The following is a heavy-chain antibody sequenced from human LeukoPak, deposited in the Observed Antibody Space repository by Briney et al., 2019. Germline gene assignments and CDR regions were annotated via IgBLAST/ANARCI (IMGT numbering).Heavy chain of an antibody. CDR2: IYYSGST. J-gene: IGHJ4*02. D-gene: IGHD3-22*01. CDR1: GGSISSGGYY. Sequence: PSETLSLTCTVSGGSISSGGYYWGWIRQHPGKGLEWIGYIYYSGSTYYNPSLKSRVTISVDTSKNQFSLKLSSVTAADTAVYYCARIYDSSGYSLFHFDYWGQGTLVTVSS. V-gene: IGHV4-31*03. CDR3: ARIYDSSGYSLFHFDY.